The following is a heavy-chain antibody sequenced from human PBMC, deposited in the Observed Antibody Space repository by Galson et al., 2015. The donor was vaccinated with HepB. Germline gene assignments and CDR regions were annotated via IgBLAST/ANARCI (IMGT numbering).Heavy chain of an antibody. D-gene: IGHD7-27*01. CDR2: IIPILGIA. CDR3: ARAFNWGPYNWFDP. CDR1: GGTFSSYA. V-gene: IGHV1-69*04. Sequence: SVKVSCKASGGTFSSYAISWVRQAPGQGLEWMGRIIPILGIANYAQKFQGRVTITADKSTSTAYMELSSLRSEDTAVYYCARAFNWGPYNWFDPWGQGTLVTVSS. J-gene: IGHJ5*02.